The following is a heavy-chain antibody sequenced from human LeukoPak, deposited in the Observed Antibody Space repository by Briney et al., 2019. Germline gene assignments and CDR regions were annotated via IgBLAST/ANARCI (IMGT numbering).Heavy chain of an antibody. Sequence: GASVKVSCKATGYTFTGYYMHWVRQAPGQGLEWMGWINPNSGGTNYAQKFQGRVTMTRDTSISTAYMELSRLRSDDTAVYYCARAPRGYSYGPLASIDYWGQGTLVTVSS. CDR1: GYTFTGYY. V-gene: IGHV1-2*02. CDR2: INPNSGGT. CDR3: ARAPRGYSYGPLASIDY. J-gene: IGHJ4*02. D-gene: IGHD5-18*01.